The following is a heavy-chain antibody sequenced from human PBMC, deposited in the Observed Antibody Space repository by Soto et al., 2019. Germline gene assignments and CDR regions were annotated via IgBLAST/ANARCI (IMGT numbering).Heavy chain of an antibody. D-gene: IGHD2-21*01. CDR3: ARGIPVIS. Sequence: GGSLRLSCTASGFTFSTYAMNWVRQAPGKGLEWVSYISSTSTAIYYADSVKGRFTISRDNAKDSLYLQMNSLRAEDTAVYYCARGIPVISWGQGTLVTVSS. V-gene: IGHV3-48*01. CDR1: GFTFSTYA. CDR2: ISSTSTAI. J-gene: IGHJ5*02.